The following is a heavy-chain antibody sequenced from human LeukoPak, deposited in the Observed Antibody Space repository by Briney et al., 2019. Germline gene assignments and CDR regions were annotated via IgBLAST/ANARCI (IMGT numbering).Heavy chain of an antibody. CDR2: INHSGST. CDR1: GGSFSGYY. Sequence: KASETLSLTRAVYGGSFSGYYWSWIRQPPGKGLEWIGEINHSGSTNYNPSLKSRVTISVDTSKNQFSLKLSSVTAADTAVYYCARGPKLGYFDLWGRGTLVTVSS. J-gene: IGHJ2*01. V-gene: IGHV4-34*01. CDR3: ARGPKLGYFDL. D-gene: IGHD1-1*01.